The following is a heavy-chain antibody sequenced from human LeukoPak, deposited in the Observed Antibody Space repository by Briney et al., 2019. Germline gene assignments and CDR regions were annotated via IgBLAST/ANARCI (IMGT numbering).Heavy chain of an antibody. CDR1: GGSISSGSYY. CDR3: ARSYYDILTGYHTGGWFDP. Sequence: SETLSLTCTVSGGSISSGSYYWSWIRQPAGKGLEWIGRIYTSGSTNYNPSLKSRVTISVDTSKNQFSLKLSSVTAADTAVYYCARSYYDILTGYHTGGWFDPWGQGTLVTVSS. V-gene: IGHV4-61*02. CDR2: IYTSGST. J-gene: IGHJ5*02. D-gene: IGHD3-9*01.